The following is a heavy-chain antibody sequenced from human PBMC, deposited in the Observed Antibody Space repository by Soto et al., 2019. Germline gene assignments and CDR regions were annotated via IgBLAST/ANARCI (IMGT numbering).Heavy chain of an antibody. CDR3: ALTLVRRLPRPYYFDY. D-gene: IGHD3-10*02. V-gene: IGHV3-23*01. J-gene: IGHJ4*01. CDR2: ISGSGGST. Sequence: GVSLRLSCAASGFTFSSYAMSWVRQAPGKGLEWVSAISGSGGSTYYADSVKGRFTISRDNSKNTLYLQMNSLRAEDTAVYYCALTLVRRLPRPYYFDYCGHGSLAIVSP. CDR1: GFTFSSYA.